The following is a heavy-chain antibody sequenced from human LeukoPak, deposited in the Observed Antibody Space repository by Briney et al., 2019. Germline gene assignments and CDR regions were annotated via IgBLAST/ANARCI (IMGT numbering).Heavy chain of an antibody. Sequence: GWSLRLSCAASGFTVSSNYMSWVRQAPGKGLEWDSVINSGGSTYYADSVKGRFSISRDNSKNTLYLQMNSLRAEDTAVYYCASSGNYYPYLLDYWGQGTLVTVSS. CDR1: GFTVSSNY. CDR2: INSGGST. V-gene: IGHV3-53*01. J-gene: IGHJ4*02. CDR3: ASSGNYYPYLLDY. D-gene: IGHD1-26*01.